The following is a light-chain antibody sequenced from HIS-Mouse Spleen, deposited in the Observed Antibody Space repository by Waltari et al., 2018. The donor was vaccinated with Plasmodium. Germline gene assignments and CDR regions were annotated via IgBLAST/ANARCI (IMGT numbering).Light chain of an antibody. CDR2: AVS. CDR3: SSYTSSSTLGV. V-gene: IGLV2-14*01. CDR1: SSDVGGYNY. J-gene: IGLJ2*01. Sequence: QSALTQPASVSGSPGQSITISCTGTSSDVGGYNYVSWYQQHSGKAPKLMIYAVSNRPYGVSNRFSGSKSGNTASLTISGLQAEDEADYYCSSYTSSSTLGVFGGGTKLTVL.